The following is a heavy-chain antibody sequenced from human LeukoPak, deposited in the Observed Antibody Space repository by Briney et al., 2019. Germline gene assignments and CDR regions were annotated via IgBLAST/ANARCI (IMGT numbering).Heavy chain of an antibody. D-gene: IGHD5-18*01. CDR2: ISSSSSYI. J-gene: IGHJ4*02. CDR3: ARDSGQLWSM. Sequence: GGSLRLSCAASGFTFSSYSMNWVRQAPGKGLEWVSSISSSSSYIYYADSVKGRFTISRDNAKNSLYLQMNSLTAKDTAVYYCARDSGQLWSMWGQGTLVTVSS. CDR1: GFTFSSYS. V-gene: IGHV3-21*01.